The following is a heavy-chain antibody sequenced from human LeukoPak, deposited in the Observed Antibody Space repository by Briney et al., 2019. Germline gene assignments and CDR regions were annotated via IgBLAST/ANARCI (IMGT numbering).Heavy chain of an antibody. Sequence: GGSLRLSCAASGFTFSSYGMHWARQAPGKGLEWVAFIRYDGSNKYYADSVKGRFTISRDNSKNTLYLQMNSLRAEDTAVYYCAKAVVPAPDNWFDPWGQGTLVTVSS. D-gene: IGHD2-2*01. CDR3: AKAVVPAPDNWFDP. J-gene: IGHJ5*02. CDR2: IRYDGSNK. V-gene: IGHV3-30*02. CDR1: GFTFSSYG.